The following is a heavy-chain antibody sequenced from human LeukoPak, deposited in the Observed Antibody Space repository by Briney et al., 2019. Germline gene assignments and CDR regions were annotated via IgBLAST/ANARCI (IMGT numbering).Heavy chain of an antibody. Sequence: PSETPSLTCTVSGGSISSSSYYWGWIRQPPGKGLEWIGSIYYSGSTYYNPSLKSRVTISVDTSKNQFSLKLSSVTAADTAVYYCARDADTGYSYGYHWFDPWGQGTLVTVSS. D-gene: IGHD5-18*01. J-gene: IGHJ5*02. CDR3: ARDADTGYSYGYHWFDP. CDR2: IYYSGST. CDR1: GGSISSSSYY. V-gene: IGHV4-39*07.